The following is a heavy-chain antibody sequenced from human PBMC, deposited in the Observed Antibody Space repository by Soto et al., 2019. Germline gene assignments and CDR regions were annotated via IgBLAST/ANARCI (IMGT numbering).Heavy chain of an antibody. CDR2: IKQDGSEK. CDR1: GFTFSSYW. D-gene: IGHD5-12*01. CDR3: ARSIYSGYDIDACDI. J-gene: IGHJ3*02. Sequence: GGSLRLSCAASGFTFSSYWMSWVRQAPGKGLEWVANIKQDGSEKYYVDSVKGRFTISRDNAKNSLYLQMNSLRAEDTAVYYCARSIYSGYDIDACDIWGQGTMVTVSS. V-gene: IGHV3-7*01.